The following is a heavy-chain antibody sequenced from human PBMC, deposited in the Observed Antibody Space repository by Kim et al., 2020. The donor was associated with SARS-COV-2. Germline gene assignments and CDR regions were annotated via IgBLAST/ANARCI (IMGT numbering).Heavy chain of an antibody. CDR2: VDNNGNTI. J-gene: IGHJ4*02. Sequence: GGSLRLSCAASGFVFNRFAMYWVRQAPGKGLEYVASVDNNGNTIFYANSVKARFTISRDNSKNTLYLQMGSLRAEDMAIYYCARGFYASGRNFFDYWGQGSLVIVSS. V-gene: IGHV3-64*01. CDR3: ARGFYASGRNFFDY. D-gene: IGHD3-10*01. CDR1: GFVFNRFA.